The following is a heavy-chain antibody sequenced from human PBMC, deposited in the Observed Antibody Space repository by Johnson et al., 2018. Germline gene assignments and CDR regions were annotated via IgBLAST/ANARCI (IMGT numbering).Heavy chain of an antibody. CDR3: ARDEATQRLRYFDWLLGYGMDV. V-gene: IGHV3-11*01. D-gene: IGHD3-9*01. Sequence: VQLLESGGGLVKPGGSLRLSCAASGSTFSDYYMSWIRQAPGKGLEWVSYISSSGSTIYYADSVKGRFTISRDNAKNSLYLQMNSLRAEDTAVYYCARDEATQRLRYFDWLLGYGMDVWGQGTTVTVSS. J-gene: IGHJ6*02. CDR2: ISSSGSTI. CDR1: GSTFSDYY.